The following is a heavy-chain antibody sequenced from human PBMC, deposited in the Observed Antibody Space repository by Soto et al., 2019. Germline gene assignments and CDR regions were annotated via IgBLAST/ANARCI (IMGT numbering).Heavy chain of an antibody. CDR1: GFTVSSNY. V-gene: IGHV3-66*01. Sequence: GGSLRLSCAASGFTVSSNYMSWVRQAPGKGLEWVSVIYSGGSTYYADSVKGRFTISRDNSKNTLYLQMNSLRAEDTAVYYCAVLVLGPSPDYYYYVMAVWGQGTTVTVS. D-gene: IGHD3-16*01. CDR3: AVLVLGPSPDYYYYVMAV. CDR2: IYSGGST. J-gene: IGHJ6*02.